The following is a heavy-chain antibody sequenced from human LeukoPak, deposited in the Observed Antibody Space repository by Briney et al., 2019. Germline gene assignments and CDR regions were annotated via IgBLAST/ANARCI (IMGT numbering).Heavy chain of an antibody. D-gene: IGHD3-3*01. CDR3: ARDLGTTYYDFWSGYYPGY. CDR1: GFTFSSYA. CDR2: MSYDGSNK. J-gene: IGHJ4*02. Sequence: GGSLRLSCAASGFTFSSYAMHLVRQAPGKGLEWVAVMSYDGSNKYYADSVKGRFTISRDNSKNTLYLQMNSLRAEDTAVYYCARDLGTTYYDFWSGYYPGYWGQGTLVTVSS. V-gene: IGHV3-30-3*01.